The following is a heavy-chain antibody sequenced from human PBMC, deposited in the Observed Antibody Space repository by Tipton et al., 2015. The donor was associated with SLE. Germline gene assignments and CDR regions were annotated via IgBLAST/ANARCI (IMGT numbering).Heavy chain of an antibody. CDR3: AREAAAMASAY. J-gene: IGHJ4*02. V-gene: IGHV1-8*01. D-gene: IGHD2-2*01. CDR2: MNPNSGYT. Sequence: QLVQSGPEVKKPGASVKVSCKASGYTFTNYDINWVRQATGQGLEWMGWMNPNSGYTGYAQKFQGRVTMTRNTSISTAYMELSSLKSEDTAVYYCAREAAAMASAYWGQGTLVTVSS. CDR1: GYTFTNYD.